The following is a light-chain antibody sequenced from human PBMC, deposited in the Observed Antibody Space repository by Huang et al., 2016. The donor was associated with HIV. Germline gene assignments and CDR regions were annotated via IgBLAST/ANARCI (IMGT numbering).Light chain of an antibody. CDR3: QQYYTPPYT. CDR1: QTVLSRSNWKNY. Sequence: DVVMTQSPDSLTVSLGARATINCKSSQTVLSRSNWKNYLAWYQQRPGQPPQVLIYWASSRESGVPDRFSGSGSETDFNLTISSLQPDDVAVYYCQQYYTPPYTFGQGTKLEIK. J-gene: IGKJ2*01. CDR2: WAS. V-gene: IGKV4-1*01.